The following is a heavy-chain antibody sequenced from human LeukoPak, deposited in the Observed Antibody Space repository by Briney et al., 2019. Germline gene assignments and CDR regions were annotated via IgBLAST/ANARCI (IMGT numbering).Heavy chain of an antibody. CDR3: ASGYSSSWYPGDYYYGMDV. D-gene: IGHD6-13*01. CDR1: GGSISSYY. CDR2: IYTSGST. Sequence: SETLSLTCTVSGGSISSYYWSWIRQPAGKGLEWIGRIYTSGSTNYNPSLKSRVTMSVDTSKNQFSLKLSSVTAADTAVYYCASGYSSSWYPGDYYYGMDVWGQGTTVTVSS. J-gene: IGHJ6*02. V-gene: IGHV4-4*07.